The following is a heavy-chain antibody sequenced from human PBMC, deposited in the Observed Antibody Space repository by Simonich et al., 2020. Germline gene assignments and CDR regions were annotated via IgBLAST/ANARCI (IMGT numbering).Heavy chain of an antibody. J-gene: IGHJ3*02. V-gene: IGHV4-34*01. Sequence: QVQLQQWGAGLLKPSETLSLTGAVYGGSFSGYYWSWIRQPPGKGLEWIGESNHSGSTNYNPSLTSRVTISVDTSKNQFSLKLSSVTAADTAVYYCARPLGIVWAFDIWGQGTMVTVSS. CDR3: ARPLGIVWAFDI. CDR2: SNHSGST. CDR1: GGSFSGYY. D-gene: IGHD3-16*01.